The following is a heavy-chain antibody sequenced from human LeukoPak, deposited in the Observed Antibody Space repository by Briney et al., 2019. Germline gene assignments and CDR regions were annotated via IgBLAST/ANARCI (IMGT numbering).Heavy chain of an antibody. D-gene: IGHD3-10*01. J-gene: IGHJ4*02. V-gene: IGHV3-30*02. CDR2: IRYDGSNK. Sequence: PGGSLRLSCAASGFTFSSYGMHWVRQAPGKGLEWVAFIRYDGSNKYYADSVKGRFTISRDNSKNTLYLQMNSLRAEDTAVYYCAKDPLGRRYYGSGRPFAYWGQGTLVTVSS. CDR1: GFTFSSYG. CDR3: AKDPLGRRYYGSGRPFAY.